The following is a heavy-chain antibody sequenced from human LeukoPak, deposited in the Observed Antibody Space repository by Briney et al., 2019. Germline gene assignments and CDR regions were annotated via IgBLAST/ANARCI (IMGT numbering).Heavy chain of an antibody. CDR2: TYYRSTWYN. CDR1: GDSVSSNSVT. Sequence: SQTLSLTCAISGDSVSSNSVTWNWIRQSPSRGLEWLGRTYYRSTWYNDYAVSVRGRITVNPDTSKNQFSLHLNSVTPEDTAVYYCARGYSSGWSVDCWGQGTLVTVSS. J-gene: IGHJ4*02. CDR3: ARGYSSGWSVDC. D-gene: IGHD6-19*01. V-gene: IGHV6-1*01.